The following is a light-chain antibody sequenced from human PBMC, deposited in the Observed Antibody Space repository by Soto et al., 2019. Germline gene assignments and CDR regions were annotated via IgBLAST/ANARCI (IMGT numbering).Light chain of an antibody. V-gene: IGLV2-8*01. CDR2: EVS. Sequence: QSALTQPPSASGSPGQSVTISCTGTGSDVGDYNYVSWYQQHSGKAPKLMIYEVSKRPSGVPDRFSGSKSGNTASLTVSGLQAEDEANYYCSSYTGSSYVFGTGTKLTVL. CDR1: GSDVGDYNY. CDR3: SSYTGSSYV. J-gene: IGLJ1*01.